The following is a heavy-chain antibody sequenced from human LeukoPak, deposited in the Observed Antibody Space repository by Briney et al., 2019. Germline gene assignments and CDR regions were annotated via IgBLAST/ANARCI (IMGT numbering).Heavy chain of an antibody. D-gene: IGHD3-3*01. CDR3: ARTYYDFWSGYYPPSDVYYGMDV. Sequence: GASVNVSCKASGYTFTSYYMHWVRQAPGQGLEWMGIINPSGGSTSYAQKFQGRVTMTRDTSTSTVYMELSSLRSEDTAVYYCARTYYDFWSGYYPPSDVYYGMDVWGQGTTVTVSS. CDR2: INPSGGST. CDR1: GYTFTSYY. V-gene: IGHV1-46*01. J-gene: IGHJ6*02.